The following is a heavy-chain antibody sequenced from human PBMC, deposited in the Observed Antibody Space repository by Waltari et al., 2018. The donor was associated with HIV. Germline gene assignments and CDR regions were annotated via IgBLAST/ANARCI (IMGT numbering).Heavy chain of an antibody. Sequence: EVQLVESGGGLVQPGGSLRLSCAASAFTFSRYWMHWVRQAPGKGMVWVSRINSDGSSTSYADSVKGRFTISRDNAKNTLYLQMNSLRAEDTAVYYCASGYSSSWRSDYYYYGMDVWGQGTTVTVSS. V-gene: IGHV3-74*01. CDR2: INSDGSST. CDR1: AFTFSRYW. D-gene: IGHD6-13*01. J-gene: IGHJ6*02. CDR3: ASGYSSSWRSDYYYYGMDV.